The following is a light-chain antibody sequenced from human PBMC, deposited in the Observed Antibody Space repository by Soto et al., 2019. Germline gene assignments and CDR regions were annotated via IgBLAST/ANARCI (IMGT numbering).Light chain of an antibody. V-gene: IGLV2-14*01. J-gene: IGLJ2*01. CDR2: EVS. CDR3: CSYTSIRTSAV. Sequence: QSALTQPASVSGSPGQSITISCTGTSSDIGDYTHVSWYQQHPGKAPKLIIYEVSDRPSGVSNRFSGSKSGNTASLTISGLQTEYEADYYCCSYTSIRTSAVFGGGTKVTVL. CDR1: SSDIGDYTH.